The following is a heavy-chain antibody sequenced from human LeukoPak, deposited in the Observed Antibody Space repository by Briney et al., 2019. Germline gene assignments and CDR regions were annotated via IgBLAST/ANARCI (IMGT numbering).Heavy chain of an antibody. CDR2: INHSGST. D-gene: IGHD7-27*01. CDR1: GGSFSGYY. V-gene: IGHV4-34*01. CDR3: ARGPNWVDY. J-gene: IGHJ4*02. Sequence: PSETLSLTCAVYGGSFSGYYWSWIRQPPGKGLEWIGGINHSGSTNYNPSLKSRVTISVDTSKNQFSLKLSSVTAADTAVYYCARGPNWVDYWGQGTLVTVSS.